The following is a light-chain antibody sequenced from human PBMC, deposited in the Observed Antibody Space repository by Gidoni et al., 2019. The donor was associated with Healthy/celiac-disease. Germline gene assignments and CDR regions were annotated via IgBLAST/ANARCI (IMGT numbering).Light chain of an antibody. CDR2: AAS. V-gene: IGKV1-39*01. CDR3: QQSYSTPWT. Sequence: DIQMTQSPSSLSASVGDRVTITCRASQSISSYLNWYQPKPGKAPKLLIYAASSLQSGVPSRFSGSGSGTDFTLTISSLQPEDFATYYCQQSYSTPWTFGQGTKVE. CDR1: QSISSY. J-gene: IGKJ1*01.